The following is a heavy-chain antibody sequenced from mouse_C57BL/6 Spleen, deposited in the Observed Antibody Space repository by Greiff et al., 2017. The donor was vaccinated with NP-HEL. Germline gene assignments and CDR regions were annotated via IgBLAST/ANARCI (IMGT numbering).Heavy chain of an antibody. J-gene: IGHJ4*01. V-gene: IGHV1-61*01. D-gene: IGHD2-3*01. CDR2: IYPSDSET. CDR1: GYTFTSYW. Sequence: VQLQQPGAELVRPGSSVKLSCKASGYTFTSYWMDWVKQRPGQGLEWIGNIYPSDSETHYNQKFKDKATLTVDKSSSTAYMRLSSLTSEDSAVYYCARAPHYDGYLYYAMDYWGQGTSVTVSS. CDR3: ARAPHYDGYLYYAMDY.